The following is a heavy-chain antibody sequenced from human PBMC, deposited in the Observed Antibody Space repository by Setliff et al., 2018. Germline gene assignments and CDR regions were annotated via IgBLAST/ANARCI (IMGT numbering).Heavy chain of an antibody. CDR3: ARYGTEYGDYEIPGDV. D-gene: IGHD4-17*01. V-gene: IGHV4-34*01. J-gene: IGHJ6*04. CDR1: GESFSGYF. Sequence: SETLSLTCAVYGESFSGYFWSWIRQTPEKGLEWIGEISHSGNTNYNPSFKSRVTISIDTSKKQFYLKLTSVTAADTAVYYCARYGTEYGDYEIPGDVWGKGTTVTVSS. CDR2: ISHSGNT.